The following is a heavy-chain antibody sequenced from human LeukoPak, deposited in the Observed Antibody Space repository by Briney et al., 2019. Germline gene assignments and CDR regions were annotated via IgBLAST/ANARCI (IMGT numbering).Heavy chain of an antibody. V-gene: IGHV1-69*01. D-gene: IGHD5-18*01. Sequence: SVKVSCKASGGTFCSYAISWVRQAPGQGLEWMGGIIPLFGTANYAQKFQGRVTITADESTSTAYMELSSLRSEDTAVYYCAKPGYSYGTFGSFDIWGQGTMVTVSS. CDR1: GGTFCSYA. J-gene: IGHJ3*02. CDR3: AKPGYSYGTFGSFDI. CDR2: IIPLFGTA.